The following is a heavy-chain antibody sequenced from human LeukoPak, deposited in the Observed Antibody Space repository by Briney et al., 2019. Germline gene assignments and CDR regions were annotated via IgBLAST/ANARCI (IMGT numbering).Heavy chain of an antibody. CDR3: ARSGSGSSRDYYYYGMDV. J-gene: IGHJ6*02. V-gene: IGHV4-59*01. D-gene: IGHD3-10*01. CDR1: GGSISSYY. Sequence: SETLSLTCTVSGGSISSYYWSWIRQPPGKGLEWIGYIYYSGSTNYNPSLKSRVTISVGTSKNQFSLKLSSVTAADTAVYYCARSGSGSSRDYYYYGMDVWGQGTTVTVSS. CDR2: IYYSGST.